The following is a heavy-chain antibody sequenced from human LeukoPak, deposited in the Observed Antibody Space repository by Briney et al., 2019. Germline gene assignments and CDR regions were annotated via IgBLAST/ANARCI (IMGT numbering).Heavy chain of an antibody. D-gene: IGHD3-22*01. V-gene: IGHV1-2*02. J-gene: IGHJ4*02. CDR1: GYTFTGYY. CDR2: INPNSGGT. CDR3: ARVPVNYYDSSGYLDY. Sequence: GASVKVSCKASGYTFTGYYMHWVRQAPGQGLEWMGWINPNSGGTNYAQKFQGRVTMTRDTSISTAYMELSSLRSEDTAVYYCARVPVNYYDSSGYLDYWGQGTLVTVSS.